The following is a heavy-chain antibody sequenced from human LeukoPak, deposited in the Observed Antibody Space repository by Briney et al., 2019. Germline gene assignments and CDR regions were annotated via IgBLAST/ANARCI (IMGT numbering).Heavy chain of an antibody. Sequence: AETLSLTCTVSGGSISSYYWSWIRQPPGKGLEWIGYIYYSGSTNYNPSLKSRVTISIDTSKNQFSLKLSSVTAADTAVYYCARDPHFDYWGQGTLVTVSS. J-gene: IGHJ4*02. CDR3: ARDPHFDY. CDR1: GGSISSYY. CDR2: IYYSGST. V-gene: IGHV4-59*01.